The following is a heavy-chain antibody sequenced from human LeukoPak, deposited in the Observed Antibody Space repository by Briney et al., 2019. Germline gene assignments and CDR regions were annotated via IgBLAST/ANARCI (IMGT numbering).Heavy chain of an antibody. V-gene: IGHV1-8*01. CDR3: ARGGGSYYDDWFDP. D-gene: IGHD1-26*01. J-gene: IGHJ5*02. CDR2: MNPNSGNT. Sequence: GASVKVSCKASGYTFTNYDINWVRQATGHGLEWRGWMNPNSGNTGYAQKFQGRVTMTRNTSISTAYMELSSLRSEDTAVYYCARGGGSYYDDWFDPWGQGTLVTVSS. CDR1: GYTFTNYD.